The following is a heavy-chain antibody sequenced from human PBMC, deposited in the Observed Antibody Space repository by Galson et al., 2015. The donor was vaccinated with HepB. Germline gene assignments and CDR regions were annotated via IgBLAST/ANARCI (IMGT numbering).Heavy chain of an antibody. D-gene: IGHD2-2*01. Sequence: SLRLSCAASGFTFGSYWMSWVRQAPGKGLEWVAKIKQDGSEKNYVDSVKGRFTISRDNAKKSLYLQMNSLRGEDTAVYYCARDRYQQLSGYYYYYGMDVWGQGTTVTVSS. J-gene: IGHJ6*02. CDR1: GFTFGSYW. CDR3: ARDRYQQLSGYYYYYGMDV. CDR2: IKQDGSEK. V-gene: IGHV3-7*03.